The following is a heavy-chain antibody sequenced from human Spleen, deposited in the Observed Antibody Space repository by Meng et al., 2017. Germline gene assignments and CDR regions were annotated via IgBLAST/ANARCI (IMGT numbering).Heavy chain of an antibody. CDR1: GFTFDDYA. CDR3: ARLYCSSTSCYDY. V-gene: IGHV3-9*01. J-gene: IGHJ4*02. D-gene: IGHD2-2*01. CDR2: ISWNSGSI. Sequence: SLKISCAASGFTFDDYAMHWVRQAPGKGLEWVSGISWNSGSIGYADSVKGRFTISRDNSKNTLYLQMNSLRAEDTAVYYCARLYCSSTSCYDYWGQGTLVTVSS.